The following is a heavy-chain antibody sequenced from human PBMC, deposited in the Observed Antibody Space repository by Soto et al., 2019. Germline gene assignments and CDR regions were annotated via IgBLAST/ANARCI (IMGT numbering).Heavy chain of an antibody. V-gene: IGHV1-3*01. J-gene: IGHJ4*02. CDR1: GYTFTSYA. CDR3: ARDIGTSLFVY. CDR2: INAGNGNT. D-gene: IGHD2-2*01. Sequence: ASVKVSCKASGYTFTSYAMHWVRHAPGQRLEWMGWINAGNGNTKYSQKFQGRVTITRDTSASTAYMELSSLRSEDTAVYYCARDIGTSLFVYLGQGILVTVSS.